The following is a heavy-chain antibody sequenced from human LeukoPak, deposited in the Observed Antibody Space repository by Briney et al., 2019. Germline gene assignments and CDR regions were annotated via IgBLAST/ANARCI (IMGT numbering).Heavy chain of an antibody. V-gene: IGHV4-34*01. D-gene: IGHD4-23*01. CDR3: ARGLWGNIRNSYGGINVLDY. J-gene: IGHJ4*02. CDR1: GGSFSGYY. Sequence: SETLSLTCAVYGGSFSGYYWSWIRQPPGKGLAWIGEINHSGSTNYNPSLKSRVTISVDTSKNQFSMKLSSVTAADTAVYYCARGLWGNIRNSYGGINVLDYWGQGTLVTVSS. CDR2: INHSGST.